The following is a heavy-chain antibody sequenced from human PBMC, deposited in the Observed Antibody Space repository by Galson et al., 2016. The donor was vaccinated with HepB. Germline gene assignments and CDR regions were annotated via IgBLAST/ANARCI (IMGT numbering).Heavy chain of an antibody. CDR3: ARDLPLHD. V-gene: IGHV3-21*01. CDR1: GFTFNSYT. CDR2: ISSTSDYS. J-gene: IGHJ4*02. Sequence: SLRLSCAASGFTFNSYTLNWVCQAPGKGLEWVSSISSTSDYSHYADSVKGRFTISRDNAKNSLYLHMDSLRVEDTAIYFCARDLPLHDWGQGTLVTVSS.